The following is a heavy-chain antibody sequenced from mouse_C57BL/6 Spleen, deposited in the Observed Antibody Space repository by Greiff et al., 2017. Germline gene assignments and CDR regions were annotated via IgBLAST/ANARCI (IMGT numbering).Heavy chain of an antibody. CDR1: GYTFTTYP. CDR3: ARDYYGGGFAY. J-gene: IGHJ3*01. V-gene: IGHV1-47*01. Sequence: VKLVESGAELVKPGASVKMSCKASGYTFTTYPIEWMKQNHGKSLEWIGNFHPYNDDTTYNEKFKGKATLTVEKSSSTVYLELSRLTSDDSAVYYCARDYYGGGFAYWGQGTLVTVSA. CDR2: FHPYNDDT. D-gene: IGHD1-1*01.